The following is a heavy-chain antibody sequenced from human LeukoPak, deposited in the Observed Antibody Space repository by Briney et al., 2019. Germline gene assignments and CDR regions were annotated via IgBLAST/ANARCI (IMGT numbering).Heavy chain of an antibody. Sequence: SETLSLTCTVSGGSISSGGYYWSWIRQHPGKGLEWIGYIYYSGSTYYNPSLKSRVTISVDTSKNQFSLKLSSVTAADTAVYYCVRDRANDAFDIWGQGTMVTVSS. CDR1: GGSISSGGYY. J-gene: IGHJ3*02. V-gene: IGHV4-31*03. CDR3: VRDRANDAFDI. CDR2: IYYSGST.